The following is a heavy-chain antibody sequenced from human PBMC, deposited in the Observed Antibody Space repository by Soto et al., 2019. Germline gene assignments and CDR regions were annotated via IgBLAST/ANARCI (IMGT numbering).Heavy chain of an antibody. D-gene: IGHD2-15*01. Sequence: KPSETLSLTCAVYGGSFSGYYWSWIRQPPGKGLEWIGEINHSGSTNYNPSLKSRVTISVDTSKNQFSLKLSSVTAADTAVYYCARGSAALPPYYYYYYGMDGWGQGTTVTVSS. V-gene: IGHV4-34*01. CDR3: ARGSAALPPYYYYYYGMDG. J-gene: IGHJ6*02. CDR2: INHSGST. CDR1: GGSFSGYY.